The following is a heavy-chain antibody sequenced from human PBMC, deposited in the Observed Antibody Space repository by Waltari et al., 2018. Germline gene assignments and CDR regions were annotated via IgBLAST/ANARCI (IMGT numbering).Heavy chain of an antibody. Sequence: QVQLVQSGAEVKKPGASVKVSCKVSGYTLTELSMHWVRQAPGKGLEWMGGFDPEESETIYAQKFQGRVTMTEDTSTDTAYMELSSLRSEDTAVYYCATDSYCSGGSCYYSLRYFQHWGQGTLVTVSS. CDR2: FDPEESET. J-gene: IGHJ1*01. CDR1: GYTLTELS. CDR3: ATDSYCSGGSCYYSLRYFQH. D-gene: IGHD2-15*01. V-gene: IGHV1-24*01.